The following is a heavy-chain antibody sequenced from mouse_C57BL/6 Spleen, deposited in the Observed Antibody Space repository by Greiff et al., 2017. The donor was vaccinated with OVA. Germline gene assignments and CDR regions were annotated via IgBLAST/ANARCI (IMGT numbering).Heavy chain of an antibody. V-gene: IGHV1-19*01. D-gene: IGHD2-1*01. J-gene: IGHJ1*03. CDR2: INPYNGGT. CDR3: ANGNYGYFDV. CDR1: GYTFTDYY. Sequence: EVQLQQSGPVLVKPGASVKMSCKASGYTFTDYYMNWVKQSHGKSLEWIGVINPYNGGTSYNQKFKGKATMTVDKSSSTAYMELNSLTSEDSAVYYCANGNYGYFDVWGTGTTVTVSS.